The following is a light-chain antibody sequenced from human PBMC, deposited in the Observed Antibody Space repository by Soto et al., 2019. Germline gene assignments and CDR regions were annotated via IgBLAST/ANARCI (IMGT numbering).Light chain of an antibody. CDR3: QQYSNWPPYT. CDR1: QSVSSK. Sequence: EIVMTQSPATLSVPAGESATLSCRASQSVSSKLAWYQQKPGQAPRLLIYAASTRATGIPARFSGSGSGTEFTLTITSLQSADFAVYYCQQYSNWPPYTFGQGTKLEIK. CDR2: AAS. V-gene: IGKV3-15*01. J-gene: IGKJ2*01.